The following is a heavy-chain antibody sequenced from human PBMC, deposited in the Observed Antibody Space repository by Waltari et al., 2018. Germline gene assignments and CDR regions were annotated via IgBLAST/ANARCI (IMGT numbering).Heavy chain of an antibody. CDR2: IYYSGST. J-gene: IGHJ5*02. CDR1: GGSISSSGYY. Sequence: QLQLQESGPGLVKPSETLALTCTVAGGSISSSGYYWGWIRQPPGKGWGWIGSIYYSGSTYYNPSLKSLVTISVDTSKNQFSLQLSSVTAADTAVYYCASGHNWFDPWGQGTLVTVSS. V-gene: IGHV4-39*07. CDR3: ASGHNWFDP.